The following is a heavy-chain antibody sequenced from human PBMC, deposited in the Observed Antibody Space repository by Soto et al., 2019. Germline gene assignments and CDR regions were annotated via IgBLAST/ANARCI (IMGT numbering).Heavy chain of an antibody. CDR1: GGTFSSYS. V-gene: IGHV1-69*06. D-gene: IGHD3-10*01. CDR3: AGVTWFRAMDV. Sequence: SVKVSCKASGGTFSSYSISWVLQAPGQGLEWMGGIIPIFGTANYAQKFQGRVTITADTSKNQFSLHLHSVTPEDTAVYYCAGVTWFRAMDVWGQGTPVTVSS. CDR2: IIPIFGTA. J-gene: IGHJ6*02.